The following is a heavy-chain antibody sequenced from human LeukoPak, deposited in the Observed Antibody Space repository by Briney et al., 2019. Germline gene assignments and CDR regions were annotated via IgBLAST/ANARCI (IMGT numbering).Heavy chain of an antibody. D-gene: IGHD3-22*01. CDR3: ARANDSSGWGYYFDY. Sequence: SVKVSCKASGGTFSSYAISWVRQAPGQGLEWMGGIIPIFGTANYAQKFQGRVTITADESTSTAYMELSSLRSEDTAVYYCARANDSSGWGYYFDYWGQGTLVTVSS. V-gene: IGHV1-69*13. CDR1: GGTFSSYA. CDR2: IIPIFGTA. J-gene: IGHJ4*02.